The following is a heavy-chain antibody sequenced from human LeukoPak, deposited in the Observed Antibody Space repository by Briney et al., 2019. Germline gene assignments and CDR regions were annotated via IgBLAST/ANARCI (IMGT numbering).Heavy chain of an antibody. CDR1: GGSISSGGYY. D-gene: IGHD3-10*01. V-gene: IGHV4-30-2*01. Sequence: PSQTLSLTCTVSGGSISSGGYYWSWIWQPPGKGLEWIGYIYHSGSTYYNPSLKSRVTISVDRSKNQFSLKLSSVTAADTAVYYCARDSSGEYMDVWGKGTTVTVSS. CDR3: ARDSSGEYMDV. J-gene: IGHJ6*03. CDR2: IYHSGST.